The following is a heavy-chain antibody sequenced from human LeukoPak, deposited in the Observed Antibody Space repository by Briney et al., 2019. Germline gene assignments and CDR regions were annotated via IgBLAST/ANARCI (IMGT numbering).Heavy chain of an antibody. CDR2: ISSSGSTI. CDR3: ARGWKYYSDY. D-gene: IGHD1-1*01. J-gene: IGHJ4*02. Sequence: GGSLRLSCAASGFTFSSYEMNWVRQAPGKGLEWVSYISSSGSTIYHADSVKGRFAISRDNAKNSLYLQMNSLRAEDTAVYYCARGWKYYSDYWGQGTLVTVSS. CDR1: GFTFSSYE. V-gene: IGHV3-48*03.